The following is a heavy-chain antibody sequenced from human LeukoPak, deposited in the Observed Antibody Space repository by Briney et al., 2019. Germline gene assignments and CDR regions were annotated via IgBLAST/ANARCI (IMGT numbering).Heavy chain of an antibody. CDR1: RFTFSNKA. CDR2: TSGSGGNS. V-gene: IGHV3-23*01. CDR3: AKGTTKYPSIGNIYYMDV. D-gene: IGHD6-6*01. J-gene: IGHJ6*03. Sequence: GGSLRLSCAASRFTFSNKAMHWVRQAPGKGLEWISATSGSGGNSYYLDSVEGRFTISRDNSKNTLYLQMNSLTVEDTAVYFCAKGTTKYPSIGNIYYMDVWGQGTTVTVSS.